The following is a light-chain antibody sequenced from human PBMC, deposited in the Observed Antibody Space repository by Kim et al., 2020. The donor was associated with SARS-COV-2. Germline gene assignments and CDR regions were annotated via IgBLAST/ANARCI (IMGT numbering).Light chain of an antibody. CDR1: QSISSAL. Sequence: SQGESAALPSRAMQSISSALLAWYQQRPGQAPRLLMSGASIRATGIPDRFSGSGSGTDFTLTISRLETDDFAVYYCQQYGTTPLTFGGGTKVDIK. CDR2: GAS. J-gene: IGKJ4*01. V-gene: IGKV3-20*01. CDR3: QQYGTTPLT.